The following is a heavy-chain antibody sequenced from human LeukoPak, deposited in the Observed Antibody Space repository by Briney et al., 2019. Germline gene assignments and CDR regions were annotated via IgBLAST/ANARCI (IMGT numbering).Heavy chain of an antibody. CDR1: GYTFTGYY. Sequence: ASVKVSCKASGYTFTGYYMHWVRQAPGQGLEWMGWINPNSGGTNYAQKFQGRVTMTRDTSISTAYMELSRLRSDDTAVYYCARDYNYGSGSYATRNYYYYMDVWGEGTTVTISS. D-gene: IGHD3-10*01. CDR2: INPNSGGT. J-gene: IGHJ6*03. CDR3: ARDYNYGSGSYATRNYYYYMDV. V-gene: IGHV1-2*02.